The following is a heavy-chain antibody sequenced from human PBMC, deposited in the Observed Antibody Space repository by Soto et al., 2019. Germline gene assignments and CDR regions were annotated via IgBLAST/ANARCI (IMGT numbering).Heavy chain of an antibody. J-gene: IGHJ4*02. V-gene: IGHV5-51*01. Sequence: GGSVKIACSGDRYSVSTYWIGWGRQIPWKGLEWMGLIFPGDSETTYSPSFQGHVSISADTSISTAYLQWDSLKTSDSAIYYCARQGPGSYWGQGTQVTVSS. CDR2: IFPGDSET. CDR3: ARQGPGSY. D-gene: IGHD2-15*01. CDR1: RYSVSTYW.